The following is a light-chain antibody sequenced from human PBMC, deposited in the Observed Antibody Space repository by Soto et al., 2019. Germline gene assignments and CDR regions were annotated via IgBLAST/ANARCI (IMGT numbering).Light chain of an antibody. V-gene: IGKV2-28*01. CDR1: HIPLHSTGYNY. J-gene: IGKJ5*01. CDR3: MQAIQTPLT. Sequence: DIVITQSPLSLPVTPVKPSSICSRSTHIPLHSTGYNYVDWYLQKPGQSPQLLIYLVCNRASGVPDRFSGSGSGTDFTLKISRVEAEDVGLYYCMQAIQTPLTFGQGTRLEIK. CDR2: LVC.